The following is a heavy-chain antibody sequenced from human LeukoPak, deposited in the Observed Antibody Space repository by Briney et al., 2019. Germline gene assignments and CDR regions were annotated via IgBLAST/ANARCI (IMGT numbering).Heavy chain of an antibody. D-gene: IGHD5-24*01. V-gene: IGHV3-33*06. J-gene: IGHJ4*02. CDR1: GFTFGDYA. CDR2: IWYDGSNK. Sequence: PGGSLRLSCTASGFTFGDYAMSWFRQAPGKGLEWVAVIWYDGSNKYYADSVKGRFTISRDNSKNTLYLQMNSLRAEDTAVYYCAKAPFSSQFNYFDYWGQGTLVTVSS. CDR3: AKAPFSSQFNYFDY.